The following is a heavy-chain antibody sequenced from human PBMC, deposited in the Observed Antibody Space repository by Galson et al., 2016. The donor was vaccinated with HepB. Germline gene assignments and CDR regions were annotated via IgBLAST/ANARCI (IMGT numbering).Heavy chain of an antibody. V-gene: IGHV4-4*07. CDR3: ATSTLTTPPPHQFFSYYYLDV. CDR1: GGSINPYY. CDR2: IHRSGDT. D-gene: IGHD4-17*01. J-gene: IGHJ6*03. Sequence: SETLSLTCAVSGGSINPYYWTWIRQPAGKALEWIGRIHRSGDTKYNASLSSRVTLSIDTSKNQISLSQRSATAADTAVYYCATSTLTTPPPHQFFSYYYLDVWGKGTTVTVSS.